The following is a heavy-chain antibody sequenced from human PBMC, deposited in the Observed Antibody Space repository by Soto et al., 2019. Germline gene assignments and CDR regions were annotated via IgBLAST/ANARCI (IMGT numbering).Heavy chain of an antibody. CDR1: GFTFSSYA. D-gene: IGHD1-26*01. CDR3: ARAPRGQWELPYYYYGMDV. J-gene: IGHJ6*02. V-gene: IGHV3-30-3*01. Sequence: QVPLVESGGGVVQPGRSLRLSCAASGFTFSSYAMHWVRQAPGKGLEWGAVISYDGSNKYYADSVKGRFTISRDNSNNTRYLQMNRLIAEDTAVYYCARAPRGQWELPYYYYGMDVWGQGTTVTVFS. CDR2: ISYDGSNK.